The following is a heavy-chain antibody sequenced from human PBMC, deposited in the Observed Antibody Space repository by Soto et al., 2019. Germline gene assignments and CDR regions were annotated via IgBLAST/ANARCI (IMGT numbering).Heavy chain of an antibody. D-gene: IGHD6-13*01. CDR3: ATDGDSSSLPWYFEL. CDR2: IIPIFGTA. Sequence: QVQLVQSGAEVKKPGSSVKVSCKASGGTFSSYTISWVRQAPGQGLEWMGGIIPIFGTATYAQNFLGRVTITADESMTTVYMELSSLRSEDTAVYYCATDGDSSSLPWYFELWGRGTLVTVSS. J-gene: IGHJ2*01. V-gene: IGHV1-69*12. CDR1: GGTFSSYT.